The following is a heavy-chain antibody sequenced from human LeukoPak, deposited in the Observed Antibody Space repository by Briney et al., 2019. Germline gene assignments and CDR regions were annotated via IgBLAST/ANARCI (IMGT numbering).Heavy chain of an antibody. CDR3: ARDSPQYSSGWYPGDY. J-gene: IGHJ4*02. V-gene: IGHV3-23*01. D-gene: IGHD6-19*01. CDR2: ISDSGDST. Sequence: GRSLRLSCAASGFTFSSYVMSWVRQAPGKGLEWVSAISDSGDSTYYADSVKGRFTISRDNSKNTLYLQMNSLRAEDTAVYYCARDSPQYSSGWYPGDYWGQGTLVTVSS. CDR1: GFTFSSYV.